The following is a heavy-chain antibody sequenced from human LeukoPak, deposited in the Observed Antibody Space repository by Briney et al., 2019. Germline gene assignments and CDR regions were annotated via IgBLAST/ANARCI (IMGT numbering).Heavy chain of an antibody. D-gene: IGHD1-26*01. V-gene: IGHV3-48*01. CDR3: ARVPSGTYYFFDS. CDR1: GFTFNTYS. Sequence: GGSLRLSCAASGFTFNTYSMNWVRQAPGKGLEWVSYISSGSTVMYYADSMKGRFTISRDNAKNSLFLQMNSLRAEDTAVYYCARVPSGTYYFFDSWGQGTLVTVSS. CDR2: ISSGSTVM. J-gene: IGHJ4*02.